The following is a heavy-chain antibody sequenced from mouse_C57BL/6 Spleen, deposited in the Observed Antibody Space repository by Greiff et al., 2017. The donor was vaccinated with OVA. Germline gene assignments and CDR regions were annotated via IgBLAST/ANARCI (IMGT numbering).Heavy chain of an antibody. D-gene: IGHD2-3*01. Sequence: QVQLKQPGAELVKPGASVKVSCKASGYTFTSYWMHWVKQRPGQGLEWIGRIHPSDSDTNYNQKFKGKATLTVDKSSSTAYMQLSSLTSEDSAVYYCAILPYDGYYGAWAYWGQGTLVTVSA. CDR3: AILPYDGYYGAWAY. CDR2: IHPSDSDT. CDR1: GYTFTSYW. J-gene: IGHJ3*01. V-gene: IGHV1-74*01.